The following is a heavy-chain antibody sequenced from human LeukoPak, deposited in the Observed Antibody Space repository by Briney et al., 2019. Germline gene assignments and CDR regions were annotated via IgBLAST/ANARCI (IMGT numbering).Heavy chain of an antibody. V-gene: IGHV4-30-4*08. CDR2: IYYSGST. Sequence: SETLSLTCTVSGGSISSGDYYWSWIRHPPGKGLEWIGYIYYSGSTYYNPSLKSRVTISVDTSKNQFSLKLSSVTAADTAVYYCARLGATPRAHYFDYWGQGTLVTVSS. CDR3: ARLGATPRAHYFDY. J-gene: IGHJ4*02. CDR1: GGSISSGDYY. D-gene: IGHD1-26*01.